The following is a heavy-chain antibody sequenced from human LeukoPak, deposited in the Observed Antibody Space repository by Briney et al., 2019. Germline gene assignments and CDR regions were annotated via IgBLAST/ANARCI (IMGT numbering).Heavy chain of an antibody. D-gene: IGHD2-2*01. CDR2: IIPIFGIV. CDR3: AREGEVVPAASVFDWFDP. V-gene: IGHV1-69*04. CDR1: GGTFSSYA. J-gene: IGHJ5*02. Sequence: ASVKVSCKASGGTFSSYAISWVRQAPGQGLEWMGRIIPIFGIVNYAQKFQGRVTITADKSTSTAYMELSSLRSEDTAVYYCAREGEVVPAASVFDWFDPWGQGTLVTVSS.